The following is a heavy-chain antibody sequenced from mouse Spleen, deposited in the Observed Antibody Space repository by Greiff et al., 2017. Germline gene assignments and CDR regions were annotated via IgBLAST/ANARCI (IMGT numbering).Heavy chain of an antibody. D-gene: IGHD1-1*01. Sequence: VLLQQPGAELVRPGTSVKLSCKASGYTFTSYWMHWVKQRPGQGLEWTGVIDPSDSYTNYNQKFKGKATLTVDTSSSTAYMQLSSLTSEDSAVYYCATYEGFAYWGQGTLVTVSA. J-gene: IGHJ3*01. CDR2: IDPSDSYT. V-gene: IGHV1-59*01. CDR1: GYTFTSYW. CDR3: ATYEGFAY.